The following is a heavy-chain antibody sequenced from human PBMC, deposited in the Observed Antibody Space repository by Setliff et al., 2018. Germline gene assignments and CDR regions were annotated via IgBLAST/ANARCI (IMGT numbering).Heavy chain of an antibody. CDR2: IYYSGTA. J-gene: IGHJ4*02. Sequence: PSETLSLTCTVSGGSISSSSYQWGWVRQTPGKGLEWIGSIYYSGTAYYNPSLKSRVTVSLNRSKNQISLKLSSVTAADTAVYYCARGSEFYYGSGTIDSWGQGTLVTV. CDR1: GGSISSSSYQ. V-gene: IGHV4-39*07. D-gene: IGHD3-10*01. CDR3: ARGSEFYYGSGTIDS.